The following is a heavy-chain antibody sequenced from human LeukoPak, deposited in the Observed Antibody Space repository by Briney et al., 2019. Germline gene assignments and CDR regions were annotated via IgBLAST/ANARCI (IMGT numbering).Heavy chain of an antibody. D-gene: IGHD4-23*01. CDR3: ARVFGGPVSRRFDP. J-gene: IGHJ5*02. V-gene: IGHV4-59*10. CDR2: IYTSGST. CDR1: GGSFSGYY. Sequence: SETLSLTCAVYGGSFSGYYWSWIRQPAGKGLEWIGRIYTSGSTNYNPSLKSRVIISVDTSKNQFYLKLSSVTAADTAVYYCARVFGGPVSRRFDPWGQGTQVTVSS.